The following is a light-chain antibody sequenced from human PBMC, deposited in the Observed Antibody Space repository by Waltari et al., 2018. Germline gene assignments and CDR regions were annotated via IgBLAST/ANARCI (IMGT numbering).Light chain of an antibody. CDR2: GAS. Sequence: DIQLTQSPSFLSASVGARVTITCRASQGISSYLAWYQQKPGKAPKLLIYGASTLQSGVPSRFSGSGSGTECTLTISSLQPEDFATYYCQQLDGYPLTFGGGTKEEIK. J-gene: IGKJ4*01. CDR1: QGISSY. CDR3: QQLDGYPLT. V-gene: IGKV1-9*01.